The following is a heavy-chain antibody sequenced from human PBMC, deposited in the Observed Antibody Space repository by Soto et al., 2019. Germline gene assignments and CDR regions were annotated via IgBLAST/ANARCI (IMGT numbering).Heavy chain of an antibody. J-gene: IGHJ6*02. CDR1: GFTFSNYA. CDR3: TTGVRDSSGSMRLYYYYDMDV. D-gene: IGHD3-22*01. V-gene: IGHV3-15*01. CDR2: IKSKTDGGTT. Sequence: EVQLLESGGGLVQPGGSLRLSCAVSGFTFSNYALSWVHQAPGKGLEWVGRIKSKTDGGTTDYAAPVKGRFTISSDDSQNTLYLQMNSLKTEDTAVYYCTTGVRDSSGSMRLYYYYDMDVWGQGTTVTVSS.